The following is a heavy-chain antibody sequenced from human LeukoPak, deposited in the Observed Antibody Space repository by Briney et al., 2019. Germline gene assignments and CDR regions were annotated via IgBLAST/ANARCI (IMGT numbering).Heavy chain of an antibody. D-gene: IGHD6-13*01. Sequence: PGGSLRLSCAASGFTFSSYGMHWVREAPGKGLGWGAVIWYEGNNKHSADSLKGGFTISRDNSENTLYLQMNSLRAEDTAVYYCTRDKDGSSSQGFDYWGQGTLVTVSS. V-gene: IGHV3-33*01. CDR2: IWYEGNNK. J-gene: IGHJ4*02. CDR1: GFTFSSYG. CDR3: TRDKDGSSSQGFDY.